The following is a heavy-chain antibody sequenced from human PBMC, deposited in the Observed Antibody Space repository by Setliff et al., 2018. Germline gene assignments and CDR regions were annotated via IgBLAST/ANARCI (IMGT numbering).Heavy chain of an antibody. D-gene: IGHD3-22*01. V-gene: IGHV1-3*01. CDR2: INAGNGNT. CDR1: GYTFTSYA. CDR3: ARGLTYYYDSSVRFLDAFDI. J-gene: IGHJ3*02. Sequence: ASVKVSCKASGYTFTSYAMHWVRQAPGQRLEWMGWINAGNGNTKYSQKFQGRVTITRNTSISTAYMELSSLRSEDTAVYYCARGLTYYYDSSVRFLDAFDIWGQGTMVTVSS.